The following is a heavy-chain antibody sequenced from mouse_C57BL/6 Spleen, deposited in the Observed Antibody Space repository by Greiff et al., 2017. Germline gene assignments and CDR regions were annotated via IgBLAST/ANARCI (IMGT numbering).Heavy chain of an antibody. D-gene: IGHD2-4*01. CDR3: ARGDYDPLYAMDY. CDR2: IDPSDSET. J-gene: IGHJ4*01. Sequence: QVQLQQPGAELVRPGSSVKLSCKASGYTFTSYWMHWVKQRPIQGLEWIGNIDPSDSETHYNQKFKDKDTLTVDKSSSTAYMQLSSLKSEDSAVYYCARGDYDPLYAMDYWGQGTSVTVSS. V-gene: IGHV1-52*01. CDR1: GYTFTSYW.